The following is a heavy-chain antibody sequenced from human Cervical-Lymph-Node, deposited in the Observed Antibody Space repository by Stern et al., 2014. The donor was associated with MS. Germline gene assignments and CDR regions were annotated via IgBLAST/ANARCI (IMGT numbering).Heavy chain of an antibody. CDR3: TTDSQPVIVLGSYEGANWFDP. Sequence: EVQLVESGGGLVKPGGSLRLSCAASGFTFSNAWMSWVRQAPGKGLEWVGRIKSKTDGGTTDYAAPVKGRFTIPRDDSKNTLYLQMNSLKTEDTAVYYCTTDSQPVIVLGSYEGANWFDPWGQGTLVTVSS. J-gene: IGHJ5*02. CDR1: GFTFSNAW. D-gene: IGHD1-26*01. CDR2: IKSKTDGGTT. V-gene: IGHV3-15*01.